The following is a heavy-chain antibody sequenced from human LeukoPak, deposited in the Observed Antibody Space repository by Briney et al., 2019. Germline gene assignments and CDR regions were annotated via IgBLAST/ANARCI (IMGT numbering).Heavy chain of an antibody. J-gene: IGHJ5*02. Sequence: ASVKVSCKASGYTFTSYGISWVRQAPGQGLEWMGWISAYNGNTNYAQKLQSRVTMTTDTSTSTAYMELRSLRSDDTAVYYCARGGRGVVPAAPYFSWFDPWGQGTLVTVSS. CDR2: ISAYNGNT. V-gene: IGHV1-18*01. CDR3: ARGGRGVVPAAPYFSWFDP. D-gene: IGHD2-2*01. CDR1: GYTFTSYG.